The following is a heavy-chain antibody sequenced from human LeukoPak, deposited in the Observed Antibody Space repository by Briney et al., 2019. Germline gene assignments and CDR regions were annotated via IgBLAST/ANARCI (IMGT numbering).Heavy chain of an antibody. V-gene: IGHV3-21*01. J-gene: IGHJ6*03. CDR1: GFIFNSHS. D-gene: IGHD6-19*01. CDR2: ISSTSSYI. CDR3: ARSSGWYHRGPDYYYYYMDV. Sequence: GGSLRLSCAASGFIFNSHSMNWVRQAPGKGLEWVASISSTSSYIYYADSVKSRFTISRDNAKNSLYLQMNSLRAEDTAVYYCARSSGWYHRGPDYYYYYMDVRGKGTTVTVS.